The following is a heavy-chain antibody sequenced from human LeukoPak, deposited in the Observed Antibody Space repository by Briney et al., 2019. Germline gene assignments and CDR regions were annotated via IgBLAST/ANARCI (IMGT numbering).Heavy chain of an antibody. D-gene: IGHD3-3*01. CDR3: ARDRAWNYFDY. CDR2: ISNDGSRK. J-gene: IGHJ4*02. V-gene: IGHV3-30*03. Sequence: GRSLRLSCAPSGFTFSRHGMHWVRQAPGKGLEWVAIISNDGSRKYYGHSAEGRFTISRDNSKNTLYLQMGSLRAEDTAVYYCARDRAWNYFDYWGQGTLVTVSS. CDR1: GFTFSRHG.